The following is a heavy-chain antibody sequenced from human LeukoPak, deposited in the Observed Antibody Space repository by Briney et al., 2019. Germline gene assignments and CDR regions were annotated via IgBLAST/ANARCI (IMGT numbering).Heavy chain of an antibody. D-gene: IGHD2-2*01. CDR3: ARAAYQLPHQY. CDR2: INPSGGST. V-gene: IGHV1-46*03. CDR1: GYTFTSYY. J-gene: IGHJ4*02. Sequence: ASVTVSRKASGYTFTSYYMHWVRQAPGQGLEWMGIINPSGGSTSYAQKFQGRVTMTRDTSTSTVYMELSSLRSEDTAVYYCARAAYQLPHQYWGQGTLVTVSS.